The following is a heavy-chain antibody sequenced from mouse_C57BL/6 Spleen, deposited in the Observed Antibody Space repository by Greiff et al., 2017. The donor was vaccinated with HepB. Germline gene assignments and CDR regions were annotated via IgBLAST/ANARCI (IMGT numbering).Heavy chain of an antibody. CDR1: GFTFSDFY. V-gene: IGHV7-1*01. J-gene: IGHJ1*03. Sequence: EVNLVDSGGGLVQSGRSLRLSCATSGFTFSDFYMEWVRQAPGKGLEWIAASRNKANDYTTEYSASVKGRFIVSRDTSQSILYLQMNALRAEDTAIYYCARDANSYWYFDVWGTGTTVTVSS. CDR3: ARDANSYWYFDV. CDR2: SRNKANDYTT.